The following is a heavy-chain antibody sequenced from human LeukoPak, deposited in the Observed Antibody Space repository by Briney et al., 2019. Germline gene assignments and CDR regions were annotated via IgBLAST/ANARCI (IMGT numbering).Heavy chain of an antibody. J-gene: IGHJ4*02. CDR3: ARELLVAAYFDY. CDR2: NIPIFGTA. D-gene: IGHD2-15*01. Sequence: SVKVSCKASGGTFSSYAISWVRQAPGQGLEWMGGNIPIFGTANYAQKFQGRVTITADESTSTAYMGLSSLRSEDTAVYYCARELLVAAYFDYWGQGTLVTVSS. V-gene: IGHV1-69*13. CDR1: GGTFSSYA.